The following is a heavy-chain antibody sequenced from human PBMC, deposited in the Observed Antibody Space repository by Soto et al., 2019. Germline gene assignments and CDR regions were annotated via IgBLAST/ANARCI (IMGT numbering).Heavy chain of an antibody. CDR1: GYTFTSYD. CDR3: ARRSVGDDFWSGYYQYYYYGMDV. Sequence: ASVKVSCKASGYTFTSYDINWVRQATGQGLEWMGWMNPNSGNKGYAQKFQGRVTMTRNTYISTAYMELSSLRSEDTAVYYCARRSVGDDFWSGYYQYYYYGMDVWGQGTTVTSP. J-gene: IGHJ6*02. D-gene: IGHD3-3*01. V-gene: IGHV1-8*01. CDR2: MNPNSGNK.